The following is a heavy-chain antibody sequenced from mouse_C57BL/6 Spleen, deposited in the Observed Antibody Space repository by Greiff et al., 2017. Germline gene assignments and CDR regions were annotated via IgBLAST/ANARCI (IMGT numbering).Heavy chain of an antibody. CDR1: GFTFSSYA. V-gene: IGHV5-9-1*02. CDR2: ISSGGDYI. D-gene: IGHD1-1*01. CDR3: TRVDYYGSRFDY. Sequence: DVMLVESGEGLVKPGGSLKLSCAASGFTFSSYAMSWVRQTPEKRLEWVAYISSGGDYIYYADTVKGRFTISRDNARNTLYLQMSSLKSEDTAMYYCTRVDYYGSRFDYWGQGTTLTVSS. J-gene: IGHJ2*01.